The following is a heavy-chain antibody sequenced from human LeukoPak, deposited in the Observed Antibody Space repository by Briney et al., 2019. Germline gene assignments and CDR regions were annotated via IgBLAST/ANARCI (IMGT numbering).Heavy chain of an antibody. Sequence: PGGSLRLSCAASGFTFSSYAMHWVRQAPGKGLEWVAVISYDGGNKYFADSVKGRFTISRDNSKNTLYLQMNNLRAEDTAVYYCAKWGYCSSTTCLAIMDVWGKGTTVTVSS. CDR3: AKWGYCSSTTCLAIMDV. CDR2: ISYDGGNK. D-gene: IGHD2-2*01. CDR1: GFTFSSYA. V-gene: IGHV3-30-3*02. J-gene: IGHJ6*03.